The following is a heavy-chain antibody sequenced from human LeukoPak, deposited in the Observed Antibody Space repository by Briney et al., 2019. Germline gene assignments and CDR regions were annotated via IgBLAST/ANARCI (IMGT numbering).Heavy chain of an antibody. D-gene: IGHD2-2*01. CDR3: AKEDIVVVPAEVLVVLWRDYHNYFQH. J-gene: IGHJ1*01. V-gene: IGHV3-23*01. CDR2: ISGSGGST. CDR1: GFTFSSYA. Sequence: PGGSLRLSCAASGFTFSSYAMSWVRQAPGKGLEWVSAISGSGGSTYYADSVKGRFTISRDNSKNTLYLQMNSLRAEDTAVYYCAKEDIVVVPAEVLVVLWRDYHNYFQHWGQGTLVTVSS.